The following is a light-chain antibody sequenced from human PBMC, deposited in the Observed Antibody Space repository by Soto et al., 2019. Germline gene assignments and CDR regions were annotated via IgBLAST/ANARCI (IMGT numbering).Light chain of an antibody. Sequence: QSVLTQPPSVSAAPGQKVTISCSGSSFNIGGNSVSWYQKLPGTAPKLLIYDDNKRPSGIPDRFSGSKSGTSATLGITGFQTGNEADYYCGSWDSSLSAYVFGTGTKV. CDR2: DDN. CDR1: SFNIGGNS. J-gene: IGLJ1*01. V-gene: IGLV1-51*01. CDR3: GSWDSSLSAYV.